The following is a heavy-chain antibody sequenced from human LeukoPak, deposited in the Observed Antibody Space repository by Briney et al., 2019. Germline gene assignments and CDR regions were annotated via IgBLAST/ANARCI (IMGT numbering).Heavy chain of an antibody. J-gene: IGHJ4*02. Sequence: GGSLRLSCAASGFTFSSYSMNWVRQAPGKGLEWVSSISSSSSYIYYADSVKGRFTISRDNAKNSLYLQMNSLRAEDTAVYYCARDIERGVTTVTSLDYWSQGTLVTVSS. V-gene: IGHV3-21*01. CDR3: ARDIERGVTTVTSLDY. CDR1: GFTFSSYS. CDR2: ISSSSSYI. D-gene: IGHD4-17*01.